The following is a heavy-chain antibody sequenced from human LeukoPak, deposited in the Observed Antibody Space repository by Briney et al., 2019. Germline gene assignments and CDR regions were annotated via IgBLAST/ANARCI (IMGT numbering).Heavy chain of an antibody. CDR2: INPNSGGT. J-gene: IGHJ6*02. D-gene: IGHD6-6*01. CDR3: AKGGRRSSSSLPYYYYGMDV. Sequence: ASVKVSCKASGYTFTAYYMHWVRQAPGQGLEWMGWINPNSGGTNHAQKFQGRVTMTRDTSVSTAYMELSGLRSDDAAVYYCAKGGRRSSSSLPYYYYGMDVWGQGTTVTVSS. V-gene: IGHV1-2*02. CDR1: GYTFTAYY.